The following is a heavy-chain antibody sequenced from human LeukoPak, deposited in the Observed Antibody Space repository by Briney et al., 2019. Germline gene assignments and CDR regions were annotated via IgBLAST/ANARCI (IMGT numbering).Heavy chain of an antibody. D-gene: IGHD4-17*01. CDR1: GGSISVFY. Sequence: SETLSLTCTVSGGSISVFYWSWIRQPPGKGLEWIGYIYYSGSTNYNPSLKSRVTISVDASKNQFSLKLSSVTAADTAVYYCARHGGEIYGDYVVHYWGQGTLVTVSS. J-gene: IGHJ4*02. V-gene: IGHV4-59*01. CDR3: ARHGGEIYGDYVVHY. CDR2: IYYSGST.